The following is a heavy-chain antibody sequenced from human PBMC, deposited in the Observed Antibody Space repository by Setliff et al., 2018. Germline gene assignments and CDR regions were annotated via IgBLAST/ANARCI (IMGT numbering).Heavy chain of an antibody. D-gene: IGHD1-26*01. V-gene: IGHV4-38-2*01. CDR2: IFQSGIT. Sequence: LSLTCAVSGFSITNGYYWGWIRQSPGKQLEWIGNIFQSGITFYNPSLKSRVTISLDPSQNQFSLKLRSVTAADTAVYYCARSRDSGFYHQRDAYDIWGQGTMVTVSS. J-gene: IGHJ3*02. CDR1: GFSITNGYY. CDR3: ARSRDSGFYHQRDAYDI.